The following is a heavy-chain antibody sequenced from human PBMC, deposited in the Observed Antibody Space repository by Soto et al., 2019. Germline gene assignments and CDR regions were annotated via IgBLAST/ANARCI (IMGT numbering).Heavy chain of an antibody. V-gene: IGHV1-8*01. CDR3: ASLPWANYYYYGMDV. Sequence: QVQLVQSGAEVQKPGASVKVSCKASGYTFTSYDINWVRQATGQGLEWMGWMNPNSGNTGYAQKFQGRVTMTRNTSISTAYMELSSLRSEDTAVYYCASLPWANYYYYGMDVWGQGTTVTVS. D-gene: IGHD7-27*01. CDR2: MNPNSGNT. J-gene: IGHJ6*02. CDR1: GYTFTSYD.